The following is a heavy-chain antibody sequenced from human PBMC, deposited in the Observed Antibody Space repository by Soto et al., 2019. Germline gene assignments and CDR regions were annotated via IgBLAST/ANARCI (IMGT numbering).Heavy chain of an antibody. J-gene: IGHJ4*02. CDR1: GVSFSGYY. CDR2: INPSGST. V-gene: IGHV4-34*01. Sequence: QVQLQQWGAGLLKPSETLSLTCAVYGVSFSGYYWSWIRQPRGKGLEWIGEINPSGSTNYNASLKSRAILSVDTFYNQFSRKLRSVPAADTGVYYGARGYGRNFDYWGQGTLVTVSS. CDR3: ARGYGRNFDY. D-gene: IGHD3-10*01.